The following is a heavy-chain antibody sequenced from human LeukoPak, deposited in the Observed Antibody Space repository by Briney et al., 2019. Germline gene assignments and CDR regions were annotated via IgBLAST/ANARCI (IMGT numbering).Heavy chain of an antibody. J-gene: IGHJ4*02. D-gene: IGHD2-21*02. CDR3: ARGFVLGAAKNNFNY. Sequence: PGGSLRLSCAASGFTFSRYGMHWVRQAPGKGLEWVSVISNDGTNKYYADSVKGRFTISRDNSKTTLYLQMNSLRAEDTALYYCARGFVLGAAKNNFNYWGEGALVTVSS. V-gene: IGHV3-30*19. CDR2: ISNDGTNK. CDR1: GFTFSRYG.